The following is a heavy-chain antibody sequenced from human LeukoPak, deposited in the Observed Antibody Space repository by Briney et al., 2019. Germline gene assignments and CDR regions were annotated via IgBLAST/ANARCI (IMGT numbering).Heavy chain of an antibody. CDR2: ISYDGSNK. D-gene: IGHD6-6*01. Sequence: PGGSLRLSCAASGFTFSSYGMHWVRQAPGKGLEWVAVISYDGSNKYYADSVKGRFTISRDNSKNTLYLQMNSLRAEDTAVYYCAKMGYSSSSGDYWGQGTLVTVSS. J-gene: IGHJ4*02. V-gene: IGHV3-30*18. CDR3: AKMGYSSSSGDY. CDR1: GFTFSSYG.